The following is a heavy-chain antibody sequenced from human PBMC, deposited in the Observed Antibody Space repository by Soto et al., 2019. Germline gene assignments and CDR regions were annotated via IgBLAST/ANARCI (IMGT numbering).Heavy chain of an antibody. CDR2: ISAYNVNT. J-gene: IGHJ4*02. CDR3: ARDTPGVVDPDPPIAPLGDY. V-gene: IGHV1-18*01. D-gene: IGHD2-15*01. CDR1: GYTFTSYG. Sequence: QVQLVQSGSEVKKPGASVKVSCKASGYTFTSYGISWVRQAPGQGLEWMGWISAYNVNTNYAQKLQGRVTMTTDTYTSEAYMELGSLRSADRAVYYWARDTPGVVDPDPPIAPLGDYCGQGTMVPVSS.